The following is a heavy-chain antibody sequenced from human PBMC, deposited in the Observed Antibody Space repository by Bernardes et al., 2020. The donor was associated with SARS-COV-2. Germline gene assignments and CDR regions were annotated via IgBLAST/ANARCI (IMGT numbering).Heavy chain of an antibody. CDR2: INPNSGGT. Sequence: SVKVSCKASGYTFTGYYMHWVRQAPGQGLEWMGWINPNSGGTNYAQKFQGRVTMTRDTSISTAYMELSRLRSDDTAVYYCARDQGKTGNWFDPWGQGTLVTVSS. D-gene: IGHD3-9*01. J-gene: IGHJ5*02. V-gene: IGHV1-2*02. CDR1: GYTFTGYY. CDR3: ARDQGKTGNWFDP.